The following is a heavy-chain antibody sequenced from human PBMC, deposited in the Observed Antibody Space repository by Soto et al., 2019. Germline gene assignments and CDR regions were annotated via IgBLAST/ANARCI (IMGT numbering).Heavy chain of an antibody. D-gene: IGHD6-13*01. CDR1: GGTFSSYA. Sequence: SVKVSCKASGGTFSSYAISWVRQAPGQGLEWMGGIIPIFGTANYAQKFQGRVTITADESTSTAYMELSSLRSEDTAVYYCARDVPPSPNGYSSSWYVYHYGMDVWGQGTTVTVSS. CDR3: ARDVPPSPNGYSSSWYVYHYGMDV. CDR2: IIPIFGTA. J-gene: IGHJ6*02. V-gene: IGHV1-69*13.